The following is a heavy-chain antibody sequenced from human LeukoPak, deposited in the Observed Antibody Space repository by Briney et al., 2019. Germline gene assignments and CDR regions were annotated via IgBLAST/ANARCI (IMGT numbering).Heavy chain of an antibody. CDR1: GRSISSYY. CDR2: LHYSGST. CDR3: ARTDSGGWYVFDY. D-gene: IGHD6-19*01. J-gene: IGHJ4*02. V-gene: IGHV4-59*01. Sequence: SETLSLTCTVSGRSISSYYWSWIRQPPGKGLEWIGHLHYSGSTNHNPSLKSRVTISVDTSKNQFSLKLSSVTAADTAVYYCARTDSGGWYVFDYWGQGTLVTVSS.